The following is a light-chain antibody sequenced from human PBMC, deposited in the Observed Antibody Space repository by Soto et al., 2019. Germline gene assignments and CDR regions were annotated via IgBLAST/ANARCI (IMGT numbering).Light chain of an antibody. V-gene: IGKV3-15*01. CDR1: QPISRN. Sequence: EIVITHSPATLSFSPVQGATLSCRASQPISRNLAWYQQKPGQAPRLLMYGASTRATDIPGRFSGGGSGTEFTLTISSLQSEDFAIYFCQQYNTWPRTFGQGTKVDIK. CDR2: GAS. J-gene: IGKJ1*01. CDR3: QQYNTWPRT.